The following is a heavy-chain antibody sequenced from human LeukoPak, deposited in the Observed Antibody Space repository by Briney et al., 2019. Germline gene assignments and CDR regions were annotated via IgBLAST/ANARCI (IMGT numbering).Heavy chain of an antibody. V-gene: IGHV4-30-4*01. Sequence: SETLSLTCTVSGGSISSGDYYWSWIRQPPGKGLEWIGYIYYSGSTYYNPSLKSRVTISVDTSKNQFSLKLSSATAADTAVYYCAREDYYDSSGYYGGVVYWGQGTLVTVSS. CDR2: IYYSGST. CDR1: GGSISSGDYY. J-gene: IGHJ4*02. D-gene: IGHD3-22*01. CDR3: AREDYYDSSGYYGGVVY.